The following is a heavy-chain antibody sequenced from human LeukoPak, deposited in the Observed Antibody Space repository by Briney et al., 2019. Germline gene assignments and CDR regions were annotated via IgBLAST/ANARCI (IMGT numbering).Heavy chain of an antibody. CDR2: ISISSSYI. Sequence: PGSSLRLSCAASGFTISSYPMNWVRQAPGKGLEWVSSISISSSYIYYADSVKGRFTISRDNAKNSLFLQMNSLRAEDTAVYYCARAFSASYSGYDNRFYFDYWGQGTLVTVSS. CDR1: GFTISSYP. CDR3: ARAFSASYSGYDNRFYFDY. J-gene: IGHJ4*02. V-gene: IGHV3-21*01. D-gene: IGHD5-12*01.